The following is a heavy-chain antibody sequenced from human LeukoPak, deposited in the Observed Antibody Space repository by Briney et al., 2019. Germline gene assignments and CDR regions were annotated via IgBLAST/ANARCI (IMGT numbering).Heavy chain of an antibody. CDR3: ARLSSPWMGTARYYFDY. CDR2: IYHSGST. Sequence: SETLSLTCAVSGYSISSGYYWGWIRQPPGKGLEWIGSIYHSGSTYYNPSLKSRVTMSVDTSKNQFSLKLSSVTAADTAVYYCARLSSPWMGTARYYFDYWGQGTLVTVSS. J-gene: IGHJ4*02. V-gene: IGHV4-38-2*01. CDR1: GYSISSGYY. D-gene: IGHD7-27*01.